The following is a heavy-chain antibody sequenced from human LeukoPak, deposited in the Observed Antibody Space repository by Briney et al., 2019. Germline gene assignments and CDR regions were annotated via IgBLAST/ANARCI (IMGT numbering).Heavy chain of an antibody. CDR3: AASLGGSGTDAFDI. J-gene: IGHJ3*02. CDR1: AASMSSYY. CDR2: IHPSGTT. Sequence: SEALSLTCTVPAASMSSYYWNWIRQPAGKGLEWIGRIHPSGTTNYNPSLKNRVTMSVDTSKNQFSLKLSSVTAADTAVYYCAASLGGSGTDAFDIWGQGTMLTVSS. V-gene: IGHV4-4*07. D-gene: IGHD3-10*01.